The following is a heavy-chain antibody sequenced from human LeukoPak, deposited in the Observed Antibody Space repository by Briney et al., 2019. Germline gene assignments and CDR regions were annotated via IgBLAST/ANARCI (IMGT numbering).Heavy chain of an antibody. CDR3: AKEVPGFDP. D-gene: IGHD3-10*01. CDR2: ISGSGYST. V-gene: IGHV3-23*01. J-gene: IGHJ5*02. Sequence: GGALRLSFAAPGFTLSSNGMSWGRPAPGKGVEWVSGISGSGYSTYYADSVKGRFTISRDNSKKTLYLQMNSLRAEDTAVYYCAKEVPGFDPWGQGTLVTVSS. CDR1: GFTLSSNG.